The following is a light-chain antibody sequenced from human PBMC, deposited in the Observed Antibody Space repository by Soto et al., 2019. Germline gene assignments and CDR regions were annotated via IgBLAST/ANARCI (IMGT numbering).Light chain of an antibody. Sequence: QSVLTQPPSASGTPGQRVTISCSGISSNIGTNTVSWYQHLPGTAPKLLIYNNNQRPSGVPDRFSGSKSGTSASLAISGLQSEDEADYYCAAWDDSLSGHFVFGTGTKVTVL. CDR1: SSNIGTNT. J-gene: IGLJ1*01. V-gene: IGLV1-44*01. CDR2: NNN. CDR3: AAWDDSLSGHFV.